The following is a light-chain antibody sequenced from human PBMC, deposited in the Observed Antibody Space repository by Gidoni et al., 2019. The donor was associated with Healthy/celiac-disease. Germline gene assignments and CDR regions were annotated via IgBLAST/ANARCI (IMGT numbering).Light chain of an antibody. CDR1: QSVSSSY. Sequence: IVLTQSPGTLSLSPGERATLSCRSSQSVSSSYLAWYQQKHGQPPRLLIYAAFSKATGIPDRFSGSGSGTDLTLTISRLAAEDFAVYYCQQYGSFPGYTFGQGTKLEIK. J-gene: IGKJ2*01. CDR2: AAF. CDR3: QQYGSFPGYT. V-gene: IGKV3-20*01.